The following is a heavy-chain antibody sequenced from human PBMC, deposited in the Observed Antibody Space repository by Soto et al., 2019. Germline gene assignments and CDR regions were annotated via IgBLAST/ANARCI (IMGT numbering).Heavy chain of an antibody. Sequence: EVQLVESGGIGVQPGGSLRLPWVVSGFTFADYSMHGVRQAREKGLEWVSLIPWDGRRTYYADSVKGRSTIYRDNSKNYVFLQMRYLRTEDSDLSHCVKHMGGRNPSRCGMVVWGQGTTVTVS. J-gene: IGHJ6*02. CDR3: VKHMGGRNPSRCGMVV. CDR2: IPWDGRRT. V-gene: IGHV3-43*01. CDR1: GFTFADYS. D-gene: IGHD3-16*01.